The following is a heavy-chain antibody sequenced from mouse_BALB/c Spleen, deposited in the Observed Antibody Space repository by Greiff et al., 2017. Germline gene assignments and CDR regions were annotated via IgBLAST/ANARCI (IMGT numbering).Heavy chain of an antibody. V-gene: IGHV5-6*01. D-gene: IGHD2-1*01. CDR2: ISSGGSYT. CDR1: GFTFSSYG. CDR3: ARKDYGNYEGWYFDV. J-gene: IGHJ1*01. Sequence: EVQLVESGGDLVKPGGSLKLSCAASGFTFSSYGMSWVRQTPDKRLEWVATISSGGSYTYYPDSVKGRFTISRDNAKNTLYLQMSSLKSEDTAMYYCARKDYGNYEGWYFDVWGAGTTVTVAS.